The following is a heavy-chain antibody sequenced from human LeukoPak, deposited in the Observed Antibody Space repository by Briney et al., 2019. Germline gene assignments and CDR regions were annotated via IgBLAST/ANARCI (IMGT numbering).Heavy chain of an antibody. D-gene: IGHD3-22*01. CDR1: GFTFSSYA. CDR3: AREFYDSSGYYYGGNYY. CDR2: ISGSGGST. J-gene: IGHJ4*02. Sequence: GGSLRLSCAASGFTFSSYAMSWVRQAPGKGLEWVSAISGSGGSTYYADSVKGRFTISRDNSKNTLYLQMNSLRAEDTAVYYCAREFYDSSGYYYGGNYYWGQGTLVTVPS. V-gene: IGHV3-23*01.